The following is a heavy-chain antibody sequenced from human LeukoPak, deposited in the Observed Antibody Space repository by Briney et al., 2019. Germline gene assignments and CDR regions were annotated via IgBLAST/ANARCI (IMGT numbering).Heavy chain of an antibody. CDR3: ARDGVVRGVISSYYYYYMDV. V-gene: IGHV3-48*01. CDR2: ISISSSTI. Sequence: PGGSLRLSCAASGFTFSSYSMNWGRQAPGKGLEWVSYISISSSTIYYVDSVKGRFTISRENANTSLYLKMNSLRAEDTAVYYCARDGVVRGVISSYYYYYMDVWGKGTTVTVSS. J-gene: IGHJ6*03. CDR1: GFTFSSYS. D-gene: IGHD3-10*01.